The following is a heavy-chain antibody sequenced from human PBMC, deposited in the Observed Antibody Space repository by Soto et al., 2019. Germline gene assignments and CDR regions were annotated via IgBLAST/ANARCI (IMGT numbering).Heavy chain of an antibody. J-gene: IGHJ5*02. CDR1: GGSISSGGYY. CDR2: IYYSGST. Sequence: SETLSLTCTVSGGSISSGGYYWSWIRQHPGKGLEWIGYIYYSGSTYYNPSLKSRVTISVDTSKNQFSLKLSSVTAADTAVYYCARLWGIPYCSSTSCYNWFDPWGQGALVTVSS. D-gene: IGHD2-2*01. CDR3: ARLWGIPYCSSTSCYNWFDP. V-gene: IGHV4-31*03.